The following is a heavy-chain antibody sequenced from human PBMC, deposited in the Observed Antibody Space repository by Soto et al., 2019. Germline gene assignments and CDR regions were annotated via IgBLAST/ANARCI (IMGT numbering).Heavy chain of an antibody. D-gene: IGHD1-26*01. Sequence: EVPLVESGGGLVQPGGSLRLSCAASGFTFSSYWMHWVRQAPGKGLVWVSRINSDGSSTSYADSVKGRFTISRDNAKNTLYLQMNSLRDEDTAVYYCARDAGVGATTRYYYGMDVWGQGTTVTVSS. CDR2: INSDGSST. J-gene: IGHJ6*02. CDR3: ARDAGVGATTRYYYGMDV. CDR1: GFTFSSYW. V-gene: IGHV3-74*01.